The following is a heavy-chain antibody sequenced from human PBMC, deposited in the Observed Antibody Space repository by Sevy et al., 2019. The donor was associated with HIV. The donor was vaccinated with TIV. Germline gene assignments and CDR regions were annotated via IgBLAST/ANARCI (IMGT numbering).Heavy chain of an antibody. J-gene: IGHJ6*02. V-gene: IGHV1-24*01. CDR1: GYTLTQLP. CDR3: ATLDFWSDHPFYGMDV. D-gene: IGHD3-3*01. Sequence: ASVKVSCKVSGYTLTQLPMHWVRQTPGKGFDWMGGFDPEDGETIYAQKFQARVTMTEDKSTDTAYMELSSLTSEDTAVYFCATLDFWSDHPFYGMDVWGQGTTVTVSS. CDR2: FDPEDGET.